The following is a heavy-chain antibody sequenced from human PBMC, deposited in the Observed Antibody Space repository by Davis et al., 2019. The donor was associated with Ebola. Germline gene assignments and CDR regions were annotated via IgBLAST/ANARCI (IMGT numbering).Heavy chain of an antibody. V-gene: IGHV1-3*01. CDR3: ARVDSVTYTSLDY. CDR2: INGGNGDT. Sequence: ASVKVSCKTSGYIFTRYSIHWVRQAPGEGLEWVGWINGGNGDTKCSQKFQGRVTFTRDASASTAYMELQRLRSDDTAVYYCARVDSVTYTSLDYWGQGTLVTVSS. CDR1: GYIFTRYS. J-gene: IGHJ4*02. D-gene: IGHD2-2*02.